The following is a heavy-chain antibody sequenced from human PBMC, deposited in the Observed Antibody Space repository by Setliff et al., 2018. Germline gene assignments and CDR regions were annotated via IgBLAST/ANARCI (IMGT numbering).Heavy chain of an antibody. D-gene: IGHD2-8*01. CDR2: ISGHNGNA. V-gene: IGHV1-18*01. J-gene: IGHJ4*02. CDR3: ARLVRYCTKVACQRLSGAEH. CDR1: GDTLSPSI. Sequence: ASAKVSCKTSGDTLSPSIISWVRQAPGRGLEWMGWISGHNGNAYFAQKLQDRVTLTTDTSTETAYMELRSMTSDDTAIYYCARLVRYCTKVACQRLSGAEHWGPGTLVTVSS.